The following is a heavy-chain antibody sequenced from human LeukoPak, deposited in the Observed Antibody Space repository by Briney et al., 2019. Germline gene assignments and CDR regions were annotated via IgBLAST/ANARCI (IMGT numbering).Heavy chain of an antibody. D-gene: IGHD6-19*01. J-gene: IGHJ1*01. CDR1: GVTFSRYG. CDR3: AKFRSGWYLGYFPH. CDR2: ISYDGSNK. V-gene: IGHV3-30*18. Sequence: GGCLRLSCAASGVTFSRYGMHWGREAPGKGLEGVAVISYDGSNKYYADSVKGRFTISRDNSNNKLHLQMKSLRAEETVLYYCAKFRSGWYLGYFPHWGQGPLVTVPS.